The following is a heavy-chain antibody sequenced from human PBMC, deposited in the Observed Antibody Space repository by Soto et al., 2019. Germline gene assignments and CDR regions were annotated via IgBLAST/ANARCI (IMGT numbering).Heavy chain of an antibody. CDR3: ARASASGWFDP. CDR1: GGSISSGDYY. D-gene: IGHD6-6*01. J-gene: IGHJ5*02. Sequence: ASETLSLTCTVSGGSISSGDYYWSWIRQPPGKGLEWIGYIYYSGSTYYNPSLKSRVTISVDTSKNQFSLKLSSVTAADTAVYYCARASASGWFDPWGQGTLVTVSS. CDR2: IYYSGST. V-gene: IGHV4-30-4*01.